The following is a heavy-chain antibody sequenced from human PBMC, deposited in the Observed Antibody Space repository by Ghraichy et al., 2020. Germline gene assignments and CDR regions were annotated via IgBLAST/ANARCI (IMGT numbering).Heavy chain of an antibody. CDR1: GGSVSSGSYY. J-gene: IGHJ6*02. Sequence: SETLSLTCTVSGGSVSSGSYYWSWIRQPPGKGLEWIGYIYYSGSTNYNPSLKSRVTISVDTSKNQFSLKLSSVTAADTAVYYCARDGIAVAGTEYYYGMDVWGQGTTVTVSS. CDR2: IYYSGST. V-gene: IGHV4-61*01. D-gene: IGHD6-19*01. CDR3: ARDGIAVAGTEYYYGMDV.